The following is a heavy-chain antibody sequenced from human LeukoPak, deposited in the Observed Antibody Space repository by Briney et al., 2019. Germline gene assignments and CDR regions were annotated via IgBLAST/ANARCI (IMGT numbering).Heavy chain of an antibody. J-gene: IGHJ4*02. V-gene: IGHV1-69*05. CDR1: GGTFSSYA. CDR3: ARDCFSYYYDSSGYTPDY. Sequence: ASVKVSCKASGGTFSSYAISWVRQAPGQGLEWMGGIIPIFGTANYAQKFQGRVTMTRDTSTSTVYMELSSLRSEDTAVYYCARDCFSYYYDSSGYTPDYWGQGTLVTVSS. CDR2: IIPIFGTA. D-gene: IGHD3-22*01.